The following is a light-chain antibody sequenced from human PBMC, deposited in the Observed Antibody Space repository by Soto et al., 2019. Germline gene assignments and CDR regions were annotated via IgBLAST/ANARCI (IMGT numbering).Light chain of an antibody. CDR2: DAS. CDR1: QSVRSN. CDR3: QQRSNWGFT. J-gene: IGKJ3*01. V-gene: IGKV3-11*01. Sequence: EKVMTQSPATLSVSPGERATLSCGASQSVRSNVAWYQQKPGQPPRLLIYDASTRATGIPSRFSGSGSGTDFTLTISSLEPEDFAVYYCQQRSNWGFTFGPGTKVDIK.